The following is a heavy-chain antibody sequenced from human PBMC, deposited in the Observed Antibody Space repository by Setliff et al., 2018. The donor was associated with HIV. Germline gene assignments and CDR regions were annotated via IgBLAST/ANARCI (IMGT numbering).Heavy chain of an antibody. D-gene: IGHD6-13*01. J-gene: IGHJ3*02. CDR2: IYHSGST. Sequence: PSETLFLTCTVSGDSINSGDYYWSWIRQPPGKGLEWIGYIYHSGSTHYNPSLNSRVAFSVDTSRNQFSLKLYSVTVADTAFYYCARADSSSWFFATFDIWGQGTMVTVSS. V-gene: IGHV4-30-4*01. CDR3: ARADSSSWFFATFDI. CDR1: GDSINSGDYY.